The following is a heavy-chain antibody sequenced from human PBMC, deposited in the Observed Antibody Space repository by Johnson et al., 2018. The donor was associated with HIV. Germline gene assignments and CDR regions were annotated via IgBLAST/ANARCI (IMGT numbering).Heavy chain of an antibody. CDR3: TTRRVGGATPSPDEAFDI. CDR1: GFTFSNAW. CDR2: IQSKTDGGTT. Sequence: VQLVESGGGLVKPGGSLRLSCAASGFTFSNAWMNWVRQAPGKGLEWVGRIQSKTDGGTTDYAAPVKGRFTISRDDSKNTLSLQMNSLKPEDTAVYYCTTRRVGGATPSPDEAFDIWGQGTMVTVSS. J-gene: IGHJ3*02. V-gene: IGHV3-15*01. D-gene: IGHD1-26*01.